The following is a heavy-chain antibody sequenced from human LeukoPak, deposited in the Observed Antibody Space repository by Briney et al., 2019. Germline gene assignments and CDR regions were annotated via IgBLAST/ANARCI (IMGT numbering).Heavy chain of an antibody. Sequence: ASVKVSCKASGYTFTSYGIGWVRQAPGQGLEWMGWISAYNGNTNYAQKLQGRVTMTTDTSTSTAYMELRSLRSDDTAVYYCARVRPRAAREGYDYWGQGTLVTVSS. CDR3: ARVRPRAAREGYDY. V-gene: IGHV1-18*01. CDR2: ISAYNGNT. J-gene: IGHJ4*02. CDR1: GYTFTSYG. D-gene: IGHD5-24*01.